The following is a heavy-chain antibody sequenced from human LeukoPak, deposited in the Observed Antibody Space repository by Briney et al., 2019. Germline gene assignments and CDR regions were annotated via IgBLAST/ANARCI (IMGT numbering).Heavy chain of an antibody. V-gene: IGHV3-7*01. J-gene: IGHJ4*02. D-gene: IGHD5/OR15-5a*01. CDR2: IRQDGKEL. CDR1: GFTLSNYW. Sequence: PGGSLRLSCAASGFTLSNYWLSWVRQVPGKGPEWVANIRQDGKELYYVDSVKGRFTISRDNAKNSLYLQMDSLRVDDTAVYYCARDKVSGPTLLDYWGQGTLVTVSS. CDR3: ARDKVSGPTLLDY.